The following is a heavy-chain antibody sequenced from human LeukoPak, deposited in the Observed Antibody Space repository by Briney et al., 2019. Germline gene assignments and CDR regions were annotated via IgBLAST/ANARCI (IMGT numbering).Heavy chain of an antibody. Sequence: ASVKVSCKASGYTFTSYGISWVRQAPGQGLEWMGWISAYNGNTNYAQKLQGRVTMTTDTSTSTAYMELRSLRSDDTAVYYCAREPHGGTYYDSSGYDYWGQGTLVTVSS. D-gene: IGHD3-22*01. CDR2: ISAYNGNT. CDR1: GYTFTSYG. CDR3: AREPHGGTYYDSSGYDY. V-gene: IGHV1-18*01. J-gene: IGHJ4*02.